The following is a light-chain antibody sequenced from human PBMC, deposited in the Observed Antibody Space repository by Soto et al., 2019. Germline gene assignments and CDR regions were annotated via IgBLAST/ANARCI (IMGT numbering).Light chain of an antibody. CDR3: QQYDKYST. V-gene: IGKV1-5*03. Sequence: DIQMTQSPSTLSASVGDRVTITCRASQSISSWLAWYQQKPGRAPKLLIYKASSLESGVPSRFSGSGSGTEFTLTVTRLQPDDFATYFCQQYDKYSTFGHGTKVDVK. J-gene: IGKJ1*01. CDR2: KAS. CDR1: QSISSW.